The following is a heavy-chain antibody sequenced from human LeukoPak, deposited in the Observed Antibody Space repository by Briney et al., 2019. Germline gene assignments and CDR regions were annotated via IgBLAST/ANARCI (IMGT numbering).Heavy chain of an antibody. Sequence: GGSLRLSCAASGFTFSSYAMSWVRQAPGKGLEWVSAISGSGGSTYYADSVKGRFTISRDNSKKTLYLQMNSLRAEDTAVYYCAKALNRFTMIVVAAFDIWGQGTMVTVSS. J-gene: IGHJ3*02. D-gene: IGHD3-22*01. CDR1: GFTFSSYA. CDR2: ISGSGGST. V-gene: IGHV3-23*01. CDR3: AKALNRFTMIVVAAFDI.